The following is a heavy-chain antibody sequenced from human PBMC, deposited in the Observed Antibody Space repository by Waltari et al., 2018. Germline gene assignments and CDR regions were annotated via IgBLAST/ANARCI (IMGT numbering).Heavy chain of an antibody. D-gene: IGHD3-9*01. CDR2: IYNSGST. J-gene: IGHJ4*02. Sequence: QVQLQESGPGLVKPSETLSLTCAVSGYSISSGYYWGWIRQHPGKGLEWIGSIYNSGSTYYNPSLKSRVTISVDTSKNHVSLKLSSVTAADTAVCYCARALVLVTYFDYWGQGTLVTVSS. V-gene: IGHV4-38-2*01. CDR3: ARALVLVTYFDY. CDR1: GYSISSGYY.